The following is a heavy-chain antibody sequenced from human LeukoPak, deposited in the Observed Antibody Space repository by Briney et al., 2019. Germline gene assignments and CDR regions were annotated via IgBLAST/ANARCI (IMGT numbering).Heavy chain of an antibody. CDR2: ISSSSSTI. D-gene: IGHD2-2*01. V-gene: IGHV3-48*04. J-gene: IGHJ5*02. CDR3: AKIGSSTSNSGWFDP. CDR1: GFTFSSYS. Sequence: GGSLRLSCAASGFTFSSYSMNWVRQAPGKGLEWVSYISSSSSTIYYADSVKGRFTISRDNAKNSLYLQMNSLRAEDTAVYYCAKIGSSTSNSGWFDPWGQGTLVTVSS.